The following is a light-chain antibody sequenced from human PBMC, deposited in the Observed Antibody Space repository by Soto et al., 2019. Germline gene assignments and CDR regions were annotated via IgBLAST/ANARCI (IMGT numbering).Light chain of an antibody. Sequence: QSALTQPASVSGSPGQSITITCTGTSSDIGGYDYVSWYQHHPGKAPKVIIYGVTNRPSGVSHRFSGSKSANTASLTISGLQAEDEADYYCTLYTSSSTHVFGTGTKVTVL. CDR3: TLYTSSSTHV. J-gene: IGLJ1*01. CDR1: SSDIGGYDY. CDR2: GVT. V-gene: IGLV2-14*01.